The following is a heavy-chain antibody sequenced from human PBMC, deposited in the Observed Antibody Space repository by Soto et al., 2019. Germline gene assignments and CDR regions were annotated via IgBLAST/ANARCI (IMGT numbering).Heavy chain of an antibody. J-gene: IGHJ4*02. D-gene: IGHD6-13*01. CDR2: INHSGST. CDR1: GGSFSGYY. V-gene: IGHV4-34*01. Sequence: QVQLQQWGAGLLKPSETLSLTCAVYGGSFSGYYWSWIRQPPGKGLEWIGEINHSGSTNYNPSLKSRVTISVDTSKNQFSLKPSSVTAADTAVYYCARGRKDYSSSWYVDWGQGTLVTVSS. CDR3: ARGRKDYSSSWYVD.